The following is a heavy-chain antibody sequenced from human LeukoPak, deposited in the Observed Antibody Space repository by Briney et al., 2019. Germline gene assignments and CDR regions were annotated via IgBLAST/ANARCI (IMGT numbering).Heavy chain of an antibody. CDR2: ISSDESNN. D-gene: IGHD2-15*01. CDR1: GFTFSYYG. V-gene: IGHV3-30*18. Sequence: GGSLRLSCAASGFTFSYYGMHWVRQAPGKGLEWVAVISSDESNNYYADSVKGRFTISRDNSKNTLYLQMNSLRAEDTAVYYCAKKGDCSGGTCYPYNFDYWGQGTLVTVSS. CDR3: AKKGDCSGGTCYPYNFDY. J-gene: IGHJ4*02.